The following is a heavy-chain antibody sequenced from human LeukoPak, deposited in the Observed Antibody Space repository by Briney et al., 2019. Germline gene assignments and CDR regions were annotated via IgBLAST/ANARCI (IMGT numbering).Heavy chain of an antibody. V-gene: IGHV3-48*02. CDR3: TRGGFRSFDY. CDR2: VSSGSNDI. J-gene: IGHJ4*02. CDR1: GFTFLAYS. Sequence: LGRSLRLSCAASGFTFLAYSMNWVRQAPGKGLEWVSYVSSGSNDIYYADSVKGRFTITRDNAKSSLYLQMNSLKDDDTAVYYCTRGGFRSFDYWGQGTLVTVSS. D-gene: IGHD3-10*01.